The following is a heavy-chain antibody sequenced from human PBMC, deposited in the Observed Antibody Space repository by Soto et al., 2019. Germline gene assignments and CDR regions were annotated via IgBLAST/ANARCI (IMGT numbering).Heavy chain of an antibody. CDR1: GFTFSSYG. D-gene: IGHD3-22*01. CDR2: VSYDGSNK. J-gene: IGHJ4*02. V-gene: IGHV3-30*18. CDR3: AKDTYYDDRSGYYTYDH. Sequence: PGGSLRLSCAASGFTFSSYGVHWVRQAPGKGLEWVASVSYDGSNKHYGDSVKGRFTISRDNSRNTLDLQMNSLRAEDTAVYYCAKDTYYDDRSGYYTYDHWGQGTQVTVSS.